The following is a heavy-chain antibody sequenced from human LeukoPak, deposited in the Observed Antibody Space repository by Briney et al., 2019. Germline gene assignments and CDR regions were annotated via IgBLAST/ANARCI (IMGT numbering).Heavy chain of an antibody. Sequence: GGSLRLSCAASGFTFSSYCMNWVRQAPGKGLEWVSSIDTSTTYMTYADSVKGRFTISRDNARNSLYLQMNSLRAEDTAVYYCAREAGTGERWYFDLWGRGTLVTVSS. V-gene: IGHV3-21*01. D-gene: IGHD7-27*01. J-gene: IGHJ2*01. CDR3: AREAGTGERWYFDL. CDR2: IDTSTTYM. CDR1: GFTFSSYC.